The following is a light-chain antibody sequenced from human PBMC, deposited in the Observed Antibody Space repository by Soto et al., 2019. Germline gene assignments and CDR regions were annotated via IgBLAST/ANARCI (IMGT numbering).Light chain of an antibody. CDR1: QSVGGD. CDR3: QQYNACPWT. CDR2: GAV. J-gene: IGKJ2*02. V-gene: IGKV3-15*01. Sequence: EVVLTQSPATLSLSPGERATLSCRASQSVGGDLAWYQQTPGPTPSLLIYGAVTRDAGVAARFSGAGSGTEFTLTVDILQSEDVANYYYQQYNACPWTFGQGTKLEI.